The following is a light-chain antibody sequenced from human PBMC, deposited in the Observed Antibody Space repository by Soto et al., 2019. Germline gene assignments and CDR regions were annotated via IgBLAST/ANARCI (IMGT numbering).Light chain of an antibody. V-gene: IGKV3-11*01. CDR3: QQRNSWPPTFT. J-gene: IGKJ5*01. Sequence: EIVMTQSPATLSVSPGERATLSCRAIHRVSSYLAWYQQKPGQAPRLLIYGASTRATGIPARFSGGGSGTDFTLTISSLEPEDFAVYYCQQRNSWPPTFTFGQGTRLEIK. CDR2: GAS. CDR1: HRVSSY.